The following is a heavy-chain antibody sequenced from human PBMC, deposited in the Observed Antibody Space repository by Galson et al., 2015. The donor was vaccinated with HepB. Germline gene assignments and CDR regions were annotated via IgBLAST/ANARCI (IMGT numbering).Heavy chain of an antibody. CDR2: LSGSGDNT. Sequence: SLRLSCAGSGFSFNFYAMSWVRQVPGKGLEWVPGLSGSGDNTYYADTVKGRFTISRDNSKNTLYLQMNTLRAEDTAVYYCARDEAQTAAGFYYFDLWGQGTLVTVSS. V-gene: IGHV3-23*01. CDR1: GFSFNFYA. J-gene: IGHJ4*02. CDR3: ARDEAQTAAGFYYFDL. D-gene: IGHD6-13*01.